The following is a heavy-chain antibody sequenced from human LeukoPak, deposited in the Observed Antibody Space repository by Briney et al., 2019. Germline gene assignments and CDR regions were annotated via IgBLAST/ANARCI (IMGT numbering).Heavy chain of an antibody. CDR3: AREWGSYSSGWYRRFDP. D-gene: IGHD6-19*01. Sequence: PSGTLSLTCAVSGGSISSSNWWSWVRQPPGKGLEWIGYIYYSGSTNYNPSLKSRVTISVDTSKNQFSLKLSSVTAADTAVYYCAREWGSYSSGWYRRFDPWGQGTLVTVSS. CDR1: GGSISSSNW. CDR2: IYYSGST. V-gene: IGHV4-4*02. J-gene: IGHJ5*02.